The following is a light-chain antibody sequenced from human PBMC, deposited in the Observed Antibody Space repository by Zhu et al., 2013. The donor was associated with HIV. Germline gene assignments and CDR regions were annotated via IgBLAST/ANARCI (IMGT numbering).Light chain of an antibody. V-gene: IGKV3-20*01. CDR1: QSVSSNF. CDR3: QQNDSSSLT. Sequence: DIVLTQSPDTLSLSPGERATLSCRASQSVSSNFLAWYRQKPGQAPRLLIYDSSRRATGIPDRFSGSGSGTDFTLRISRLDPEDFAVYYCQQNDSSSLTFGGGTTVEI. CDR2: DSS. J-gene: IGKJ4*01.